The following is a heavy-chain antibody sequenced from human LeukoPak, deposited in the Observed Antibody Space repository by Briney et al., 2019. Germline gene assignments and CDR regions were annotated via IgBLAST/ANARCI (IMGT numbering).Heavy chain of an antibody. CDR1: GFTVSSNY. CDR2: IYSGGST. V-gene: IGHV3-66*01. CDR3: ARDPGYYDSSGTND. Sequence: GGSLRLSCAASGFTVSSNYMSWVRRAPGKGLEWVSVIYSGGSTYYADSVKGRFTISRDNSKNTLYLQMNSLRVEDTAVYYCARDPGYYDSSGTNDWGQGTLVTVSS. D-gene: IGHD3-22*01. J-gene: IGHJ4*02.